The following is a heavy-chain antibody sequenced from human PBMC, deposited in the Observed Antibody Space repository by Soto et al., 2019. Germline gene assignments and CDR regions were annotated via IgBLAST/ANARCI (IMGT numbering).Heavy chain of an antibody. CDR2: ISGSGGIS. Sequence: GGSLRLSCAASGFTFSSYAMSWVRQAPGKGLEWVSAISGSGGISFYADSVKGRFTISRDNSKNTLYLQMNSLRAEDTAVYYCARYIPGVRYYGMDVWGQGTTVTVSS. D-gene: IGHD2-2*01. CDR1: GFTFSSYA. J-gene: IGHJ6*02. CDR3: ARYIPGVRYYGMDV. V-gene: IGHV3-23*01.